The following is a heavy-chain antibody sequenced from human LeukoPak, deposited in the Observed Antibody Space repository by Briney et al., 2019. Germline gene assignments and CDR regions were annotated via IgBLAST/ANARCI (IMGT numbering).Heavy chain of an antibody. Sequence: SETLSLTCTVSGDAISPYYWSWIRQPPGGGLEWIGYVFYTGSTNYNPSLKSRVTISVDTSRNQFSLKLTSVTAADTAVYYCARTRSGYSTLGYRRQGTLVTVSS. D-gene: IGHD1-26*01. J-gene: IGHJ4*02. CDR1: GDAISPYY. CDR2: VFYTGST. CDR3: ARTRSGYSTLGY. V-gene: IGHV4-59*01.